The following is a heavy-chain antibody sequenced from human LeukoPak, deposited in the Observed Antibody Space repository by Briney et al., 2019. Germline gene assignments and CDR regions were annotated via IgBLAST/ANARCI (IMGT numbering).Heavy chain of an antibody. CDR2: ISGSGGNT. J-gene: IGHJ5*02. Sequence: SGGTLRLSCVASEFTFNNYAMAWVRQGPGRGLGWVSSISGSGGNTYYADSVKGRHTISRDNSKNTLYLQMNSLRADDTAVYYCAKDFRAKSGSGSYGWFDPWGQGTLVTVSS. CDR1: EFTFNNYA. V-gene: IGHV3-23*01. D-gene: IGHD3-10*01. CDR3: AKDFRAKSGSGSYGWFDP.